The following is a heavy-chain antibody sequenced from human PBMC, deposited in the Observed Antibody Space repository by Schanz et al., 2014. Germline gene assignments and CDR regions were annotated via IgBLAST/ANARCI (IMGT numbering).Heavy chain of an antibody. V-gene: IGHV3-23*01. D-gene: IGHD1-26*01. CDR3: AKVGPYSGSLGAFDI. CDR2: ITDSGGSP. CDR1: GFTFSSYA. Sequence: EVQLLESGGGLVQPGGSLRLSCAASGFTFSSYAMSWVRQAPGKGLEWVSAITDSGGSPYYADSVKGRFTISRDNSKNPLYLQMNSLRAEDSAVYYCAKVGPYSGSLGAFDIWGQGTMVTVSS. J-gene: IGHJ3*02.